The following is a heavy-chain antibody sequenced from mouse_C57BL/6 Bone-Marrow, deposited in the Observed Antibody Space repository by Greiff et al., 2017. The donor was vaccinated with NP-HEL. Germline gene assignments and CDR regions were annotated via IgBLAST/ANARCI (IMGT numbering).Heavy chain of an antibody. V-gene: IGHV1-55*01. J-gene: IGHJ2*01. CDR2: IYPGSGST. CDR3: ARASYSNYDDYDY. D-gene: IGHD2-5*01. CDR1: GYTFTSYW. Sequence: VQLQESGAELVKPGASVKMSCKASGYTFTSYWITWVKQRPGQGLEWIGDIYPGSGSTNYNEKFKSKATLTGDTSSSPAYMQLSSLTSEDSAVYYCARASYSNYDDYDYWGKGTTLTVAS.